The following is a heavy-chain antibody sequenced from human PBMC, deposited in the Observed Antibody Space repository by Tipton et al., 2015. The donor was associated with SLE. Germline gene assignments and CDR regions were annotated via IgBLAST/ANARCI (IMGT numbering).Heavy chain of an antibody. D-gene: IGHD4-17*01. V-gene: IGHV4-59*01. J-gene: IGHJ3*02. CDR2: IYYSGST. CDR1: GGSISSYY. Sequence: TLSLTCTVSGGSISSYYWSWIRQPPGKGLEWIGYIYYSGSTNYNPSLKSRVTISVDTSKNQFSLKLSSVTAADTAVYYCARTTYGDDAFEIWGQGTMVAVSS. CDR3: ARTTYGDDAFEI.